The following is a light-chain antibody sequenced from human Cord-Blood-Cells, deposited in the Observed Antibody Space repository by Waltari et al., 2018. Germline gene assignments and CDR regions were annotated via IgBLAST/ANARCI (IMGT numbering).Light chain of an antibody. CDR3: QQYGSSPT. CDR1: QSVSSSY. CDR2: GAS. Sequence: EIVLTQSPGTLSLSPGERATLSCRDSQSVSSSYLAWYQQKPGHAPRLLIYGASSRATGIPDRFSGSGSGTDFTLTISRLDPEDFAVYYCQQYGSSPTFGQGTKVEIK. J-gene: IGKJ1*01. V-gene: IGKV3-20*01.